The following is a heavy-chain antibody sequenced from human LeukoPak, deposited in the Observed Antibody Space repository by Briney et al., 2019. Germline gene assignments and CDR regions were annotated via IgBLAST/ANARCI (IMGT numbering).Heavy chain of an antibody. V-gene: IGHV1-69*05. J-gene: IGHJ6*03. D-gene: IGHD1-26*01. Sequence: SVKVSCKASGGTFSSYAISWVRQAPGQGLEWMGGIIPIFGTANYAQKFQGRVTITTDESTSTAYMELSSLRSEDTAVYYCAAESGSYAYYYYMDVWGKGTTVTVSS. CDR2: IIPIFGTA. CDR1: GGTFSSYA. CDR3: AAESGSYAYYYYMDV.